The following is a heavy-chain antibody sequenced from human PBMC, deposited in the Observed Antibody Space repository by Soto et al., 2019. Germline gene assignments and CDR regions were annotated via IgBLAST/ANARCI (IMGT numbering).Heavy chain of an antibody. D-gene: IGHD2-2*01. J-gene: IGHJ3*02. CDR2: ISHDGSNK. CDR3: AKVGRECRRSSCYGYDAFDI. CDR1: GFTFSSYG. V-gene: IGHV3-30*18. Sequence: QVQLVESGGGVVQPGRSQRLSCAASGFTFSSYGMHWVRQAPGKGMEWVAVISHDGSNKYYADSVKGPFTISRDTSRNTMYLQMNSLRPEDTAVYYCAKVGRECRRSSCYGYDAFDIWGQGTMVTVSS.